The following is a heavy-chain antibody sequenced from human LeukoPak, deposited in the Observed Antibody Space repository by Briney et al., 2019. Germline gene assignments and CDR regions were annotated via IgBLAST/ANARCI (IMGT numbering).Heavy chain of an antibody. CDR3: TTDARGYCGGDCYDY. CDR2: IKTKTDGGTT. D-gene: IGHD2-21*01. Sequence: GGSLRLSCVASGFTFSSYWMTWVRQAPGKGLEWVGRIKTKTDGGTTDYAAPVKGRFTISRDDSKNTLYLQMNSLKAEDTALYYCTTDARGYCGGDCYDYWGQGTLVTVSS. J-gene: IGHJ4*02. V-gene: IGHV3-15*01. CDR1: GFTFSSYW.